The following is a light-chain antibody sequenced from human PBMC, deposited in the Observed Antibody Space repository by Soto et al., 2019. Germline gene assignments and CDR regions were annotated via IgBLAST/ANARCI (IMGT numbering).Light chain of an antibody. CDR2: DAS. CDR3: QQYVNALT. V-gene: IGKV1-33*01. J-gene: IGKJ4*01. Sequence: DIQMTQSPSSLSASAGDRVTITCQASQDINNHLNWYQQKAGRAPKLLMNDASNLETGVPSRFSGSGSGTDFTLTISGLQPEDIATYYCQQYVNALTFGGGTKVEIK. CDR1: QDINNH.